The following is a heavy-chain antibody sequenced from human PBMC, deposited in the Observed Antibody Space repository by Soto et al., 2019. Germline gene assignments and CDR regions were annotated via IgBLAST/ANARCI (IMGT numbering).Heavy chain of an antibody. CDR2: INHSGGA. J-gene: IGHJ4*02. Sequence: SETLSLTCAVYGESFSGYIWTWIRQTPGKGLQWIGQINHSGGAIYNPSLKSRVTISVHTSNSQFSLELSSVAAADTAVYYCARGLITGSHYSGGWYYFEAWGQGTQVTVSS. CDR1: GESFSGYI. V-gene: IGHV4-34*01. CDR3: ARGLITGSHYSGGWYYFEA. D-gene: IGHD6-19*01.